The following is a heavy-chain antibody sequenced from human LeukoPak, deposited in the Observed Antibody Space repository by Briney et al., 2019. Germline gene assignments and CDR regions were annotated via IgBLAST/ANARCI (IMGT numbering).Heavy chain of an antibody. CDR3: ARDLGYCTNGVCHTRFDY. J-gene: IGHJ4*02. CDR1: GYTFTSYG. D-gene: IGHD2-8*01. V-gene: IGHV1-18*01. Sequence: ASVKVSCKASGYTFTSYGISWVRQAPGQGLEWMGWISAYDGDTNYAQNLQGRVMMTTDTFTSTAYMELKSLRSDDTAVYYCARDLGYCTNGVCHTRFDYWGQGTLVAVSS. CDR2: ISAYDGDT.